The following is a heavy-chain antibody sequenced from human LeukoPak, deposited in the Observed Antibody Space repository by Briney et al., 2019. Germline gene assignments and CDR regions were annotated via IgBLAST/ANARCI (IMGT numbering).Heavy chain of an antibody. CDR3: ASANHDYSHYYYYYGMDV. J-gene: IGHJ6*02. CDR2: IIPIFGTA. CDR1: GGTFSSYA. D-gene: IGHD4-11*01. V-gene: IGHV1-69*13. Sequence: SVKVSCKASGGTFSSYAISWVRQAPGQGLEWMGGIIPIFGTANYAQKFQGRVTITADESTSTAYMELSSLRSEDTAVYYCASANHDYSHYYYYYGMDVWGQGTTVTVSS.